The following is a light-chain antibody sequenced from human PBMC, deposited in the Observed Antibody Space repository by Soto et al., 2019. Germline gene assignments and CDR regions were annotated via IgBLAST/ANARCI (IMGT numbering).Light chain of an antibody. CDR3: QQYRNYWT. CDR2: DVS. V-gene: IGKV1-5*01. J-gene: IGKJ1*01. Sequence: DIQMTQSPSTLSASVGDRVTITCRASQSISGWLAWYQQKPGKAPNLFIYDVSSLESGVPSRFSGSGSGTEFTLTISSLQPDDLATYYCQQYRNYWTFGQGTKVDIK. CDR1: QSISGW.